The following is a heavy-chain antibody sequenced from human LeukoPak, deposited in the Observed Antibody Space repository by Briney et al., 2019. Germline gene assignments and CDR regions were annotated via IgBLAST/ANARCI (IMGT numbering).Heavy chain of an antibody. J-gene: IGHJ5*02. CDR2: ISWNSGSI. CDR1: GFTFDDYA. Sequence: GGSLRLSCAASGFTFDDYAMHWVRQAPGKGLEWVSGISWNSGSIGYADSVKGRFTISRDNAKNSLYLQMNSLRAEDTALYYCAKDVAGWFDPWAREPWSPSPQ. CDR3: AKDVAGWFDP. D-gene: IGHD5-12*01. V-gene: IGHV3-9*01.